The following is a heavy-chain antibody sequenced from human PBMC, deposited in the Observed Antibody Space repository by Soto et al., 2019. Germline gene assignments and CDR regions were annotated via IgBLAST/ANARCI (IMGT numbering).Heavy chain of an antibody. Sequence: PGGSLRLSCAASGFTFSSHEMNWVRQAPGKGLEWISYISGSGVTTYYADSVRGRLIVSRDNAQESLFLQMNSLRVEDTAIYYCARGGVYWGQGTLVTVSS. CDR3: ARGGVY. CDR1: GFTFSSHE. V-gene: IGHV3-48*03. D-gene: IGHD2-8*01. J-gene: IGHJ4*02. CDR2: ISGSGVTT.